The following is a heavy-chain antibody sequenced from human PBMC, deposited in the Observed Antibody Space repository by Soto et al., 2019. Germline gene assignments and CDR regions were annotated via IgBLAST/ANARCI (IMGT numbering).Heavy chain of an antibody. V-gene: IGHV3-13*01. CDR3: ARGVPAAIGYYYHYYMDV. D-gene: IGHD2-2*01. Sequence: EVQLVESGGGLVQPGGSLRLSCAASGFTFSSYDMHWVRQATGKGLEWVSAIGTAGDTYYPGSVKGRFTISRENAKISLYLQMNSLRAGDTAVYYCARGVPAAIGYYYHYYMDVWGKGTTVTVSS. CDR2: IGTAGDT. CDR1: GFTFSSYD. J-gene: IGHJ6*03.